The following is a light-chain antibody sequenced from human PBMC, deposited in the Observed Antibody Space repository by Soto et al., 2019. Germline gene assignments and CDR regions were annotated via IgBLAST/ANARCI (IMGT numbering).Light chain of an antibody. CDR1: QSVSNN. CDR2: YAS. CDR3: QQYNNWPPIT. V-gene: IGKV3-15*01. Sequence: EIMMTQSPATLSVSPGERATLSCRASQSVSNNLAWYQQKPGQAPRLRIYYASTGATGIPARFSGSGSGTAFTITISSLQPADFALYYCQQYNNWPPITFGQGTRLEIK. J-gene: IGKJ5*01.